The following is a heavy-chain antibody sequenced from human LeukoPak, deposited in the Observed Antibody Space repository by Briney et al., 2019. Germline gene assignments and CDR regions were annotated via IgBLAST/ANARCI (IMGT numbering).Heavy chain of an antibody. CDR1: GFTFSSYW. CDR2: IKQDGSEK. Sequence: GGSLRLSCAASGFTFSSYWMSWVRQAPGKGLEWVANIKQDGSEKYYVDSVKGRFTISRDNAKNSLYLQMNSLRAEDTAVYYCARVEERGSYALDYWGQGTLVTVSS. CDR3: ARVEERGSYALDY. J-gene: IGHJ4*02. V-gene: IGHV3-7*01. D-gene: IGHD2-2*01.